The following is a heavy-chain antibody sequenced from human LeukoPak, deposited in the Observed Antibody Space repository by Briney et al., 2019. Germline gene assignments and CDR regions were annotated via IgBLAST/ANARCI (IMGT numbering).Heavy chain of an antibody. D-gene: IGHD6-19*01. CDR3: ARGQRFAVADPFDY. V-gene: IGHV3-9*01. Sequence: PGRSLRLSCAASGFTFDDYAMHWVRQAPGKGLEWVSGISWNSDTIGYADSVKGRFTMSRDNAKNSLYLQMNSLRAEDTAVYYCARGQRFAVADPFDYWGQGTLVTVSS. CDR2: ISWNSDTI. CDR1: GFTFDDYA. J-gene: IGHJ4*02.